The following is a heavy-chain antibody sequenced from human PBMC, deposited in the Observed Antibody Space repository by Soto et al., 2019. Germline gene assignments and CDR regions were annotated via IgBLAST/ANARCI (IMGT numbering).Heavy chain of an antibody. CDR2: ISYDGSNK. J-gene: IGHJ4*02. V-gene: IGHV3-30-3*01. D-gene: IGHD3-16*02. Sequence: GGSLRLSCAASGFTFSNYAMHWIRQAPGKGLEWVAAISYDGSNKYYADSVKGRFTISRDNSKNTLSLQINSLRAEDTAVYYCARDAYDYVWGSYRNWGQGTLVTVSS. CDR1: GFTFSNYA. CDR3: ARDAYDYVWGSYRN.